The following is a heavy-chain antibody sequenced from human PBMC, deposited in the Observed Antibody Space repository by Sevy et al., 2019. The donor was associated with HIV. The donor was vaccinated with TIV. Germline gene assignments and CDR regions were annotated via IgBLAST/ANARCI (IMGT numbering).Heavy chain of an antibody. CDR2: VHSSGS. Sequence: SETLSLTCTVSGGSISTYYWSWIRQPPGKGLEWIGYVHSSGSNYNPSLKNRVTVSLDTSKNQFSLKLSSVTAADTAVYYCARQAPSYCDDTSCSPGGDYYGMDVWGQGTTVTVSS. V-gene: IGHV4-59*08. CDR3: ARQAPSYCDDTSCSPGGDYYGMDV. D-gene: IGHD2-2*01. CDR1: GGSISTYY. J-gene: IGHJ6*02.